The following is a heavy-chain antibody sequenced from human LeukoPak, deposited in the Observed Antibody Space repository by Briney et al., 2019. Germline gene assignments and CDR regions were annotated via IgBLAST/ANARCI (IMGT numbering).Heavy chain of an antibody. D-gene: IGHD3-9*01. CDR1: GYTFTSYD. J-gene: IGHJ4*02. V-gene: IGHV1-8*01. Sequence: ASVKVSCKASGYTFTSYDINWVRQATGQGLEWMGWMNPNSGNTGYAQKFQGRVTMTRNTSISTAYMELSSLRSEDTAVYYCARDMFDWLFEDLEIGVSFDSWGQGTLVTVSS. CDR3: ARDMFDWLFEDLEIGVSFDS. CDR2: MNPNSGNT.